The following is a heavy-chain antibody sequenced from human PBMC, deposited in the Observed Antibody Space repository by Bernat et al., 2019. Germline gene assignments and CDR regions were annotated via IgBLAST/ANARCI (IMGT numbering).Heavy chain of an antibody. J-gene: IGHJ4*02. CDR3: AKPYGGNSGDYFDY. CDR1: GFTFSSYS. V-gene: IGHV3-21*01. CDR2: ISSSSSYI. D-gene: IGHD4-23*01. Sequence: EVQLVESGGGLVKPGGSLRLSCAASGFTFSSYSMNWVRQAPGKGLEWVSSISSSSSYIYYADSVKGRFTISRDNAKNSLYLQMNSLRAEDTAVYYCAKPYGGNSGDYFDYWGQGTLVTVSS.